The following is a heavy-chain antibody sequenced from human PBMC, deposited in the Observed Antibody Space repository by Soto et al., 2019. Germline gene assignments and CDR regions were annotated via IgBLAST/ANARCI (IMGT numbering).Heavy chain of an antibody. CDR3: ARRKERSGPNYFDY. Sequence: QEQLVQSGAEVKKPGASVKVSCKTSGYTFSTYDINWVRQAPGQGLEWMGWMNPNTGNTGYAQKFRRRVTLTRNTSISTAYMELMSLKTEDTAVYFCARRKERSGPNYFDYWGQGTLVTVSS. D-gene: IGHD6-25*01. J-gene: IGHJ4*02. CDR2: MNPNTGNT. V-gene: IGHV1-8*01. CDR1: GYTFSTYD.